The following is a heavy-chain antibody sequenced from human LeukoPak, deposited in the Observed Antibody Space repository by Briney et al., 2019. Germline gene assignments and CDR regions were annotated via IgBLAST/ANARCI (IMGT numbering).Heavy chain of an antibody. Sequence: SVKVSCKASGGTFSRYAISWVRQAPGQGLEWMGGIIPIFGTANYAQKFQGRVTITADESTSTAYMELSSLRSEDTAVYYCARAWCSSTSCPFDYWGQGTLVTVSS. D-gene: IGHD2-2*01. CDR1: GGTFSRYA. V-gene: IGHV1-69*13. CDR3: ARAWCSSTSCPFDY. J-gene: IGHJ4*02. CDR2: IIPIFGTA.